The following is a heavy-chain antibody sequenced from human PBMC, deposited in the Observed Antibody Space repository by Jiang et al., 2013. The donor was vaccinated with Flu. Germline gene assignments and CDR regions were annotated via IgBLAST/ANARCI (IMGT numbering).Heavy chain of an antibody. J-gene: IGHJ5*01. CDR3: ARTHFGESMGVWFDS. Sequence: SLSTSGMCASWTRQPPGKALEWLARIDWDNDEFYSPFLKTRLTISKDTSKNQVVLTMANMDPADTATYYCARTHFGESMGVWFDSWGQGTLVTVSS. CDR1: SLSTSGMC. D-gene: IGHD3-10*01. V-gene: IGHV2-70*16. CDR2: IDWDNDE.